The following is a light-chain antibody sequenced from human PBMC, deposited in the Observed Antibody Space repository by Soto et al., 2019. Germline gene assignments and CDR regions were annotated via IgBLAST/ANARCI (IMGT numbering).Light chain of an antibody. Sequence: QSALTQPAPVSGSTGQSITISGTGTSSDVGGYNYVSWYQQHPGKAPKLMIYDVSNRPSGVSNRFSGSKSGNTASLTISGLQAEDEADYYCNSYTSNSTYVFGTGNKVTVL. V-gene: IGLV2-14*01. CDR1: SSDVGGYNY. CDR2: DVS. J-gene: IGLJ1*01. CDR3: NSYTSNSTYV.